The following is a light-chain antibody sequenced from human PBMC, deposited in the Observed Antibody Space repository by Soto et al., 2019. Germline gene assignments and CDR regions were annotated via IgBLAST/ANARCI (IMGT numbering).Light chain of an antibody. J-gene: IGKJ5*01. V-gene: IGKV3D-20*02. Sequence: EIVLTQSPGTLSLSPGERATLSCRASQSVSSNYLAWYQQKPGQAPRLLIYNASSRATGIPVRFSGSGSGTDFTLTISSLEPEDSAVYYCQQRQYWPPITFGQGTRLEIK. CDR2: NAS. CDR3: QQRQYWPPIT. CDR1: QSVSSNY.